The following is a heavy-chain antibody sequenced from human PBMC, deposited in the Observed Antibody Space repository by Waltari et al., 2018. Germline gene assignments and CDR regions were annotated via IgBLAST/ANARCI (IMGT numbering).Heavy chain of an antibody. J-gene: IGHJ3*02. CDR2: IFPGASET. Sequence: EVQLVQSGAEVKKPGESLKISCKGSGYSFTSYWIGWVRQMPGKSVEWMGIIFPGASETRHSPPFQGPVTISAYKSITTAYLQWSSLKASDTAMYYCARRGVVVPDAFDIWGQGTMVTVSS. V-gene: IGHV5-51*03. CDR3: ARRGVVVPDAFDI. D-gene: IGHD2-15*01. CDR1: GYSFTSYW.